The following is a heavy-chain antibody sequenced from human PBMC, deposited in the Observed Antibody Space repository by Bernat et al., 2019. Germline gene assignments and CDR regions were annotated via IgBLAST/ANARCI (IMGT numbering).Heavy chain of an antibody. J-gene: IGHJ4*02. V-gene: IGHV3-23*01. D-gene: IGHD3-10*01. CDR1: GFTFSSHG. CDR3: ATRGPTGSYFFDS. CDR2: IGRSGNT. Sequence: VQLLESGGGLVQPGESLRLSCAASGFTFSSHGMSWVRQAPGKGLEWVSSIGRSGNTYYSGSAKGRFTISRDNSKNTLNLQMNTLRAEDTAVYYCATRGPTGSYFFDSWGQGTLVTVSS.